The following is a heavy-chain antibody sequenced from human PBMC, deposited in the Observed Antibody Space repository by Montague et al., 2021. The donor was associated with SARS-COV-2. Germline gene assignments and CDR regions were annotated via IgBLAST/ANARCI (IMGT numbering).Heavy chain of an antibody. J-gene: IGHJ4*02. D-gene: IGHD3-16*01. CDR3: AHVSRLGNDYWSHFNS. V-gene: IGHV2-5*02. CDR2: IYGDDDK. CDR1: GFSLTTRAVG. Sequence: PALVKPTQTLTLTCNFSGFSLTTRAVGVGWIRQPPGKALEWLAGIYGDDDKRYSPYLRSRLTITKDTSANHVVLTMTNMDPVDKSTYYCAHVSRLGNDYWSHFNSWGQGALVTVSS.